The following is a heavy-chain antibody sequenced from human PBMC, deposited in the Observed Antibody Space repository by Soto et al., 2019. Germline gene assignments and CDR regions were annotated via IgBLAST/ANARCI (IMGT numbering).Heavy chain of an antibody. CDR3: PRPYAEWPAYYSYGMDV. J-gene: IGHJ6*02. V-gene: IGHV3-48*03. CDR2: ISSSGSTI. Sequence: PGGSLRPSCAACGFTFSSYEMNWVRKAPGKGLEWVSYISSSGSTIYYADSVKGRFTISRDNAKNSLYLQMNSLRAEDTAVSYCPRPYAEWPAYYSYGMDVWRQGTTVTVSS. CDR1: GFTFSSYE. D-gene: IGHD3-3*01.